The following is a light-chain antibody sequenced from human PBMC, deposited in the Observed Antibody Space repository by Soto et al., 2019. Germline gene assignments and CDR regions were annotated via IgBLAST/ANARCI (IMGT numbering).Light chain of an antibody. CDR1: NIAIKS. J-gene: IGLJ2*01. Sequence: SYELTQAPSVSVAPGQTARITCGGNNIAIKSVHGYQQKPGQAPVLVVYDDGDRPSGIPERLSGSNSGNTATLTITRVEAEDEADYHCQVWDSSSDHRVVFGGGTKVTVL. CDR2: DDG. CDR3: QVWDSSSDHRVV. V-gene: IGLV3-21*02.